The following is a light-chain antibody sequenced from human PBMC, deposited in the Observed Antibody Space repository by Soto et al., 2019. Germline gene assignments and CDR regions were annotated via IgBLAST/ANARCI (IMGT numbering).Light chain of an antibody. CDR2: EDN. J-gene: IGLJ2*01. CDR3: QSYDSSTVV. V-gene: IGLV6-57*04. CDR1: SGSIARNY. Sequence: NFMLTQPHSVSESPGKTVTISCTRSSGSIARNYVQWYQQRPGSAPTTVIYEDNQRPSGVPDRFSGSIDSSSNSASLTISGLKTEDEADYYCQSYDSSTVVFGGGTKLTVL.